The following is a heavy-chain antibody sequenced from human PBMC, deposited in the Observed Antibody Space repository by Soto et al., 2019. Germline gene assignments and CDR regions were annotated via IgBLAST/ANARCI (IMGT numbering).Heavy chain of an antibody. CDR3: ASTLAVADLEYFQQ. D-gene: IGHD6-19*01. J-gene: IGHJ1*01. V-gene: IGHV4-59*08. CDR1: GGSISSYY. Sequence: SETLSLTCTVSGGSISSYYWSWIRQPPGKGLEWIGYIYYSGSTNYNPSLKSRVTISVDTSKNQFSLKLSSVTAADTAVYYCASTLAVADLEYFQQWGQGTPVTVSS. CDR2: IYYSGST.